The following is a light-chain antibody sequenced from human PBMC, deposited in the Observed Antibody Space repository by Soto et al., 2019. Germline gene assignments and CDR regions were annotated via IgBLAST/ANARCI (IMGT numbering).Light chain of an antibody. V-gene: IGKV3D-15*01. CDR2: DSC. J-gene: IGKJ4*01. CDR1: QNVCTN. CDR3: QQYNNWGLS. Sequence: IGLCQCPGKLSVSPGERATLSCRSRQNVCTNLAWYRQKPARPPRLLIYDSCTRAAGIPATFSGSGSGTEFTLSISSLQSVDSAVYYCQQYNNWGLSFGGGTKVEIK.